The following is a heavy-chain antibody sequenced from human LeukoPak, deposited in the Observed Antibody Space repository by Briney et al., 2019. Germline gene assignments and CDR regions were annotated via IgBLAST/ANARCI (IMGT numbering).Heavy chain of an antibody. CDR3: ARERGGITMIVELDY. CDR2: ISSSSSTI. D-gene: IGHD3-22*01. J-gene: IGHJ4*02. Sequence: PGGSLRLSCAASGFTFSSYSMNWVRQAPGKGLEWVSYISSSSSTIYYADSVKGRFTISRDNAKNSLYLQMNSLRAEDTAVYYCARERGGITMIVELDYWGQGTLVTVSS. CDR1: GFTFSSYS. V-gene: IGHV3-48*01.